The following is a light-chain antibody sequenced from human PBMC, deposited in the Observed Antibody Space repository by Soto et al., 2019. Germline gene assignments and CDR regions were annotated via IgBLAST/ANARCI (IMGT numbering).Light chain of an antibody. CDR2: GAS. J-gene: IGKJ3*01. CDR1: QSVSSN. Sequence: EIVMTQSPATLSVSPGERATLSCXXXQSVSSNLAWYQQKPGQAPRLLIYGASTRATGIPARFSGSGSGTEFTLTISSLQSEDFAVYYCQQYNNWPPLTFGPGTKVDIK. CDR3: QQYNNWPPLT. V-gene: IGKV3-15*01.